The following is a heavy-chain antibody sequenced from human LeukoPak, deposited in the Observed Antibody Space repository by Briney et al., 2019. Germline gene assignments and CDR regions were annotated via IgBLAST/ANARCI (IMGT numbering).Heavy chain of an antibody. CDR2: ISGSGGST. CDR1: GFTFSSYA. CDR3: AKDQSGSGYYFPASPYYYYGMDV. V-gene: IGHV3-23*01. J-gene: IGHJ6*02. Sequence: GGSLRLSCAASGFTFSSYAMSWVRQAPGKGLEWVSAISGSGGSTYYADSVKGRFTISRDNSKNTLYLQMNSLRAEDTAVYYCAKDQSGSGYYFPASPYYYYGMDVWGQGTTVTVSS. D-gene: IGHD3-22*01.